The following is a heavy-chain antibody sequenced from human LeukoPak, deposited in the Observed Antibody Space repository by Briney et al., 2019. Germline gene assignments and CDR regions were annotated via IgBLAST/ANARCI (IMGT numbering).Heavy chain of an antibody. D-gene: IGHD6-13*01. CDR2: IYPGDSDA. V-gene: IGHV5-51*01. J-gene: IGHJ4*02. CDR3: ARSGDSSSWGDFDY. CDR1: GYRFTSYW. Sequence: GESLKISCKGSGYRFTSYWIAWVRQVPGKGLEWMGIIYPGDSDARYRPSFQGQVTISADKSINTAYLQWSSLKASDTAMYYCARSGDSSSWGDFDYWGQGTLVTVSS.